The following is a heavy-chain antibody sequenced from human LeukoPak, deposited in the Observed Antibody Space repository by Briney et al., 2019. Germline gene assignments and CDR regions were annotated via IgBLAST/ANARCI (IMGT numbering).Heavy chain of an antibody. J-gene: IGHJ5*02. CDR3: ARGLKSGAAGWFDP. CDR2: INPNSGGT. CDR1: GYTFTGYY. V-gene: IGHV1-2*02. D-gene: IGHD6-13*01. Sequence: ASVKVSCKASGYTFTGYYMHWVRQAPGQGLERMGWINPNSGGTNYAQKFQGRVTMTRDTSISTAYMELSRLRSDDTAVYYCARGLKSGAAGWFDPWGQGTLVTVSS.